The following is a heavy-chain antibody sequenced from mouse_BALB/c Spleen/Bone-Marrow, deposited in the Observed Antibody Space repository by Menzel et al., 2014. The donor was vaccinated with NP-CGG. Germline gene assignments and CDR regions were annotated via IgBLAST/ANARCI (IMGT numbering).Heavy chain of an antibody. CDR2: INPSNGGT. Sequence: QVQLQQSGAELVKPGASVKLSCKASGYTFTSYYMYWVKQRPGQGLEWIGEINPSNGGTNFNEKFKSKATLTVDKSSSTAYMQLSSPTSEDSAVYYCTRTYEYFDYWGQGTTLTVSS. CDR1: GYTFTSYY. J-gene: IGHJ2*01. D-gene: IGHD2-3*01. CDR3: TRTYEYFDY. V-gene: IGHV1S81*02.